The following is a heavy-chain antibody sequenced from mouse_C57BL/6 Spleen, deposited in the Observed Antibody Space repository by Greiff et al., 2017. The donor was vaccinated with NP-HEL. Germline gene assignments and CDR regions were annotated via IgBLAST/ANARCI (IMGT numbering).Heavy chain of an antibody. Sequence: QVQLQQSGPELVKPGASVKLSCKASGYTFTSYDINWVKQRPGRGLEWIGWIYPRDGSTKYNEKLKGKATLTVDTSSSTAYMELHSLTSEDSAVYFCARDGTTVVARAMDYWGQGTSVTVSS. V-gene: IGHV1-85*01. D-gene: IGHD1-1*01. J-gene: IGHJ4*01. CDR3: ARDGTTVVARAMDY. CDR1: GYTFTSYD. CDR2: IYPRDGST.